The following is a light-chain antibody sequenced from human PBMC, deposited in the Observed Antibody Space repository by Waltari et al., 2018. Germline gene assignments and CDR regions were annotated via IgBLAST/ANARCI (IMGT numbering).Light chain of an antibody. Sequence: QSALTQPASVSGSPGQSITISCTGTNSDVGDFDFVSWYQHHPGEAPKLLIYDVSNRPSGVSHRFSGSKSGNTASLTISGLQAEDEADYYCSSYTASRALEVLFGGGTKLTVL. V-gene: IGLV2-14*03. CDR2: DVS. J-gene: IGLJ2*01. CDR1: NSDVGDFDF. CDR3: SSYTASRALEVL.